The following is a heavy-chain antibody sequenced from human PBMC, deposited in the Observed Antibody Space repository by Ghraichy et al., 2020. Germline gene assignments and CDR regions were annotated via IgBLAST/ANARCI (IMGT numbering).Heavy chain of an antibody. J-gene: IGHJ4*02. CDR1: GGSFSGYY. V-gene: IGHV4-34*01. CDR2: INHSGST. D-gene: IGHD6-19*01. CDR3: ARDSGRYPGQMALGY. Sequence: SETLSLTCAVYGGSFSGYYWSWIRQPPGKGLEWIGEINHSGSTNYNPSLKSRVTISVDTSKNQFSLKLSSVTAADTAVYYCARDSGRYPGQMALGYWGQGTLVTVSS.